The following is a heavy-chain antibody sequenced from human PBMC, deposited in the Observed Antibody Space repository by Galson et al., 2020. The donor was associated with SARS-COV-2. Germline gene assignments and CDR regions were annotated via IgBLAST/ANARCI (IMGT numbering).Heavy chain of an antibody. J-gene: IGHJ4*02. CDR3: AAFVGTNPAY. Sequence: SVKVSCKTSGFRFTASAVQWVRQARGQRLEWIGWIVVGSGKTNYAQKFQERVTITRDMSTTTAYMELSSLRSEDTAVYYCAAFVGTNPAYWGQGTLVSVSS. CDR1: GFRFTASA. CDR2: IVVGSGKT. D-gene: IGHD1-26*01. V-gene: IGHV1-58*01.